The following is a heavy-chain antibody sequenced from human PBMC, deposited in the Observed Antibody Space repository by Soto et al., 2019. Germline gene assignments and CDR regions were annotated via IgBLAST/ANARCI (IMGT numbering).Heavy chain of an antibody. CDR3: ARAGFSSSWPQYNCFDP. CDR1: GFTFSSYA. CDR2: ISYDGSNK. D-gene: IGHD6-13*01. Sequence: PWVTLRLSCAASGFTFSSYAMHWVRQAPGKGLEWVAVISYDGSNKYYADSVKGRFTISRDNSKNTLYLQMNSLRAEDTAVYYCARAGFSSSWPQYNCFDPWGQRTLGTFSS. J-gene: IGHJ5*02. V-gene: IGHV3-30-3*01.